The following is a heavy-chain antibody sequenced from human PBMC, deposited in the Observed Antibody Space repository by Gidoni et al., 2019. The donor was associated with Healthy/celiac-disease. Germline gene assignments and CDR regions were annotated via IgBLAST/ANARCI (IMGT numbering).Heavy chain of an antibody. D-gene: IGHD6-13*01. J-gene: IGHJ5*02. CDR1: GGSISSYY. V-gene: IGHV4-59*01. CDR2: IYYSGST. CDR3: ARGNPRIAARGWFDP. Sequence: QVQLQESGPGLVKPSETLSLTCTVSGGSISSYYWSRIRQPPGKGLEWIGYIYYSGSTNYNPSLKSRVTISVDTSKNQFSLKLSSVTAADTAVYYCARGNPRIAARGWFDPWGQGTLVTVSS.